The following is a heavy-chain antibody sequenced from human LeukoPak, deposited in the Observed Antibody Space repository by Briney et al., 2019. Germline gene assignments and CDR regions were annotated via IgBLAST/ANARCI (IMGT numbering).Heavy chain of an antibody. CDR3: AKDLKPVVVAADFDY. CDR2: INSDGSNT. J-gene: IGHJ4*02. V-gene: IGHV3-74*01. D-gene: IGHD2-15*01. Sequence: TGGSLRLSCAASGFTFSSYWMHWVRQAPGKGLVWVSRINSDGSNTIYADSVKGRFTFSRDNSKNTLYLQMNSLRAEDTAVYYCAKDLKPVVVAADFDYWGQGTLVTVSS. CDR1: GFTFSSYW.